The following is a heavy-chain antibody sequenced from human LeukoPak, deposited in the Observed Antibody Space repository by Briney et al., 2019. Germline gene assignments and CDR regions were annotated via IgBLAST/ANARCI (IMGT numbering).Heavy chain of an antibody. CDR1: GGSISSSSYY. Sequence: PSETLSLTCTVSGGSISSSSYYWGWIRQPPGKGLEWIGSIYYSGSTYYNPFLKSRVTISLDTSKAQFSLKLRSVTAADTAVYYCAKIGDAGLGSHDYWGQGTLVTISS. J-gene: IGHJ4*02. CDR2: IYYSGST. D-gene: IGHD3-10*01. V-gene: IGHV4-39*07. CDR3: AKIGDAGLGSHDY.